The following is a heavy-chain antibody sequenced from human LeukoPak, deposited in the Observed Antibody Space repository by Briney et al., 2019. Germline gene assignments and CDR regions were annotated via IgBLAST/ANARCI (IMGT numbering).Heavy chain of an antibody. CDR2: IVVGSGNT. J-gene: IGHJ3*02. V-gene: IGHV1-58*01. CDR1: GFTFTSSA. Sequence: SVKVSCKASGFTFTSSAVQWVRQARGQRLEWIGWIVVGSGNTNYAQKFQERVTITRDMSTSTAYMELSSLRSEDTAVYYCAAVELWIGAFDIWGQGTMVTVSS. CDR3: AAVELWIGAFDI. D-gene: IGHD1-1*01.